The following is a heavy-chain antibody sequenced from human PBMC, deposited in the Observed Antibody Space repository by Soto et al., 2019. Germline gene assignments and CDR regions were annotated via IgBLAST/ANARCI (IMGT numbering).Heavy chain of an antibody. CDR3: ARTVLGPDLLADSFVDYYYYMDV. J-gene: IGHJ6*03. D-gene: IGHD3-9*01. V-gene: IGHV4-59*08. CDR2: VYYTGST. CDR1: GGSISNFY. Sequence: SETLSVTCTVSGGSISNFYWSWIRQPPWKGLEWIGYVYYTGSTSYNPSLKRRVTFSADSSRGQFSLRLNSVTAADTAVYYCARTVLGPDLLADSFVDYYYYMDVWGQGTTVTVSS.